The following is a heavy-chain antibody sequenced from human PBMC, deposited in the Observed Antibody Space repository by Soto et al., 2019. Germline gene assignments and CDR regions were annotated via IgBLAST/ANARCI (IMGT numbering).Heavy chain of an antibody. CDR3: ARDKVTMIVVVIGLYGMDV. V-gene: IGHV3-30-3*01. Sequence: GGSLRLSCAASGFTFSSYAMHWVRQAPGKGLEWVAVISYDGSNKYYADSVKGRFTISRDNSKNTLYLQMNSLRAEDTAVYYCARDKVTMIVVVIGLYGMDVWGQGTTVTVSS. CDR2: ISYDGSNK. D-gene: IGHD3-22*01. J-gene: IGHJ6*02. CDR1: GFTFSSYA.